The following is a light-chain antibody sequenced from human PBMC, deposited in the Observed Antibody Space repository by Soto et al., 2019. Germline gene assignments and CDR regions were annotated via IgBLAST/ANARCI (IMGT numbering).Light chain of an antibody. CDR1: QSVSTY. Sequence: EIVLTQSPATLSLSPGERSTLSCRASQSVSTYLAWYQQKPDQAPRLLIYGASSRATGIPDRFSGSGSGTDFTLTISRLEPEDFAVYYCQQYGSSRITFGQGTRLEI. CDR2: GAS. CDR3: QQYGSSRIT. J-gene: IGKJ5*01. V-gene: IGKV3-20*01.